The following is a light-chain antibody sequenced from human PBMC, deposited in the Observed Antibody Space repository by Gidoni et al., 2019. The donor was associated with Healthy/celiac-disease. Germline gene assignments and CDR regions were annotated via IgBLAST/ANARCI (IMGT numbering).Light chain of an antibody. Sequence: QSALSQPRSVSGSPGQSVTISCTGTSSDVGGYNYVSWYQQHPGKAPKLMLYDFSKRPSGVPDRFSGSKAGNTASLTISGLQAEDEADYYCCSYAGSYIWVFGGGTKLTVL. CDR1: SSDVGGYNY. CDR2: DFS. J-gene: IGLJ3*02. CDR3: CSYAGSYIWV. V-gene: IGLV2-11*01.